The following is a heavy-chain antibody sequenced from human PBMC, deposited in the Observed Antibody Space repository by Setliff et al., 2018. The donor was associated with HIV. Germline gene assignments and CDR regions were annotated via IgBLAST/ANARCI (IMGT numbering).Heavy chain of an antibody. V-gene: IGHV3-7*01. J-gene: IGHJ4*02. D-gene: IGHD2-8*01. CDR1: GFPFNIYW. CDR3: ASHPSVYGPPFDY. Sequence: PGGSLRLSCSASGFPFNIYWMTWVRQIPGKGPEWVANIKYDGSEKIYVDSVKGRFTVSRDNTKNLLYLQMNSLRAEDTAVYYCASHPSVYGPPFDYWGQGTLVTVS. CDR2: IKYDGSEK.